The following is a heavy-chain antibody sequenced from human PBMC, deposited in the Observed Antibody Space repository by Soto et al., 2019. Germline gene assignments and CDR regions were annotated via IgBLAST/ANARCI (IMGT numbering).Heavy chain of an antibody. CDR2: MSGSGDNA. Sequence: EVQLLESGGGLVQPGGSLRLSCAASGFIFSSYAMSWGRQAPGKGLEWVSAMSGSGDNAYYADSVKGRFTIARGNSKNLLTLQMKSLRAEDPAIFYCARYFAAGTRGYLDSWGQGTLVTVSS. V-gene: IGHV3-23*01. CDR3: ARYFAAGTRGYLDS. CDR1: GFIFSSYA. D-gene: IGHD3-9*01. J-gene: IGHJ4*02.